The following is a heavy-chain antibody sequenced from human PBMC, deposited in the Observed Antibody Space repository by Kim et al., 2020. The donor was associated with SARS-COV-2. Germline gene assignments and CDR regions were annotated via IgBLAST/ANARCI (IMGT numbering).Heavy chain of an antibody. CDR3: TRDERLTITYPGAFNM. Sequence: GGSLRLSCAASGFTFSSYWMHWVRQAPGKGLVWVSRINSDGTTTYADSVKGRFTISRDNAKSTLYLQMNSLSAEDTAVYYCTRDERLTITYPGAFNMWG. V-gene: IGHV3-74*01. J-gene: IGHJ3*02. CDR2: INSDGTT. CDR1: GFTFSSYW. D-gene: IGHD4-4*01.